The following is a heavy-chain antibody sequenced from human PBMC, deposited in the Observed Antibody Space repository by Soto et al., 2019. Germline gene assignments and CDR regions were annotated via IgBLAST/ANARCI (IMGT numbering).Heavy chain of an antibody. Sequence: PGGSLRLSCSASGFTFSSFAMHWVRQAPGKGLEYISAIDNNGVNTYYADSVKGRFTISRDNSKNTLSLQMSSLRPEDTAVYYCVKRIAVFGMDVWGQGTTVTVS. CDR3: VKRIAVFGMDV. J-gene: IGHJ6*02. V-gene: IGHV3-64D*06. D-gene: IGHD6-19*01. CDR1: GFTFSSFA. CDR2: IDNNGVNT.